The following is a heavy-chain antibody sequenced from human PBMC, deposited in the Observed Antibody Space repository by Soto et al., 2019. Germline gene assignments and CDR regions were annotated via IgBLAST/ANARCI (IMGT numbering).Heavy chain of an antibody. V-gene: IGHV1-69*06. CDR3: ARRDSGGFFRFFDS. CDR1: GGSLSTNP. CDR2: TGSGTGPG. Sequence: QVQLVQSGTEVKKPGSSVNVSCKTSGGSLSTNPISWVRQAPGQGLEWMGGTGSGTGPGNHAQKFQGRLTVTADKSTGTVYMELTNLSSEDTAVYYCARRDSGGFFRFFDSLGQGTLVTVSS. D-gene: IGHD2-15*01. J-gene: IGHJ4*02.